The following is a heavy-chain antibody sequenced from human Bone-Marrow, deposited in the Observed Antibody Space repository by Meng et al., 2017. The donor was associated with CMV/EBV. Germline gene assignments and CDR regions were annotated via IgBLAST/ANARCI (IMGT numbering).Heavy chain of an antibody. Sequence: PSGYTFASYGISWVRQAPGQGLEWIGWVSPYNGHTNYEQKFQGRVTMTTDTPTSTAYMEVRNLRSDDTARYYCARHQIAMADNPFDIWGQGTMVTVSS. CDR3: ARHQIAMADNPFDI. J-gene: IGHJ3*02. V-gene: IGHV1-18*01. D-gene: IGHD6-19*01. CDR2: VSPYNGHT. CDR1: GYTFASYG.